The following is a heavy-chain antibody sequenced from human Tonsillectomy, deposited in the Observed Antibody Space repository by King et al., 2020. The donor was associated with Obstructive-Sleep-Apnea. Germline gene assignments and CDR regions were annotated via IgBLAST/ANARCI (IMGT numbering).Heavy chain of an antibody. V-gene: IGHV4-38-2*02. Sequence: QLQESGPGLVKPSETLSLTCTVSGYSISSGYYWGWIRQPPGKGLEWIGSIYHSGSTYYNPSLKSRVTISVDTSKNQFSLNLSSVTAADTAVYYCARGKAAAGLNDAFDIWGQGTMVTVSS. J-gene: IGHJ3*02. CDR3: ARGKAAAGLNDAFDI. D-gene: IGHD6-13*01. CDR1: GYSISSGYY. CDR2: IYHSGST.